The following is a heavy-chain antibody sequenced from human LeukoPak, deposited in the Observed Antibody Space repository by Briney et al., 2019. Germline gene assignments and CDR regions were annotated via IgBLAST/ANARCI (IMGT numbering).Heavy chain of an antibody. CDR1: GFTLSNHW. J-gene: IGHJ6*02. CDR3: ARNNGMDV. CDR2: VNRDGSET. V-gene: IGHV3-7*03. Sequence: PGGSLRLSCAASGFTLSNHWMTWVRQVPGRGPEWVDNVNRDGSETYYLDSVKGRFTISKDNAKNSLYLQMNSLRAEDTALYHCARNNGMDVWGQGTTVIVSS.